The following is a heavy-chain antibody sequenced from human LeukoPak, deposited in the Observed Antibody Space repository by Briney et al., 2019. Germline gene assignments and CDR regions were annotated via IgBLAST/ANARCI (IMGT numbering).Heavy chain of an antibody. J-gene: IGHJ4*02. CDR2: ISYSGTT. V-gene: IGHV4-59*01. CDR1: GGSISSYY. CDR3: ARDRGNYFDY. Sequence: SQTLSLTCTVSGGSISSYYWSWIRQPPGKGLEWIGYISYSGTTNYNPSLKSRVTISVAPSKNQFSLKLRSVTAPDTAVYYCARDRGNYFDYWGQGTLVTVSS. D-gene: IGHD6-13*01.